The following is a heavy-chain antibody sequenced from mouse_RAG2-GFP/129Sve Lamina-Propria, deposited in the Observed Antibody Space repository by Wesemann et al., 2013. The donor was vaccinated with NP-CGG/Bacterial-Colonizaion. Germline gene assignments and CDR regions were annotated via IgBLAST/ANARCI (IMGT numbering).Heavy chain of an antibody. CDR3: ASDDYVFAY. Sequence: QVQLQQSGAELVRPGTSVKVSCKASGYAFTNYLIEWVKQRPGQGLEWIGVINPGSGGTNYNEKFKGKATLTADKSSSTAYMQLSSLTSEDSAVYYCASDDYVFAYWGQGTLVTVSA. CDR1: GYAFTNYL. J-gene: IGHJ3*01. V-gene: IGHV1-54*01. D-gene: IGHD2-4*01. CDR2: INPGSGGT.